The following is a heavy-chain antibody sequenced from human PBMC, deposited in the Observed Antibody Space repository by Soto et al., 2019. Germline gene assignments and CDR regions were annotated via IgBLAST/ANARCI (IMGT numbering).Heavy chain of an antibody. J-gene: IGHJ4*02. CDR2: INPSGGST. CDR1: GYTFTSYY. Sequence: QVQLVQSGAEVKKPGASVKVSCKASGYTFTSYYMHWVRQAPGQGLEWMGIINPSGGSTSYAQKFQGRVTMTRDTSTSTVYMELSSLRSEDTAVYYCARSIWFGELERGLNFDYWGQGTLVTVSS. V-gene: IGHV1-46*01. D-gene: IGHD3-10*01. CDR3: ARSIWFGELERGLNFDY.